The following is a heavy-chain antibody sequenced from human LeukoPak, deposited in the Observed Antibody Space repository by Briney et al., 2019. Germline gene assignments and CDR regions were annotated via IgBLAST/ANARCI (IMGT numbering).Heavy chain of an antibody. V-gene: IGHV3-64*01. Sequence: GGSLRLSCAASGFTFSNFAIHWVRQAPGKGLEFVSGIRSTGDSTYYANSAKGRFTISRDNSKNTLYLQMNSLRAEDMAVYYCVKRWTGTTIGQQDYWGQGTLVTVSS. CDR2: IRSTGDST. D-gene: IGHD1-1*01. CDR3: VKRWTGTTIGQQDY. J-gene: IGHJ4*02. CDR1: GFTFSNFA.